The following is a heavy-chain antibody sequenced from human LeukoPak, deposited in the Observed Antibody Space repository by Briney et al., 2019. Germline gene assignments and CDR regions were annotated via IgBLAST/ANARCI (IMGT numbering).Heavy chain of an antibody. D-gene: IGHD3-22*01. V-gene: IGHV4-39*01. CDR2: IYYSGST. CDR1: GGSISSSSYY. J-gene: IGHJ6*02. CDR3: ARLMGDSRENYYYYYGMDV. Sequence: PSETLSLTCTVSGGSISSSSYYWGWIRQPPGKGLEWIGSIYYSGSTYYNPSLKSRVTISVDTSKNQFSLKLSSVTAADTAVYYCARLMGDSRENYYYYYGMDVWGQGTLVTVSS.